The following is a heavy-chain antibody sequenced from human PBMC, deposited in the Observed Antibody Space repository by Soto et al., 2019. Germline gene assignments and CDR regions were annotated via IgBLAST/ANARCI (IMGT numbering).Heavy chain of an antibody. CDR3: ARVKNGAFDI. J-gene: IGHJ3*02. CDR2: ISSSSSYI. Sequence: GGSLRLSCAASGFTFSSYSMHWVRQAPGKGLEWVSSISSSSSYIYYADSVKGRFTISRDNAKNSLYLQMNSLRAEDTAVYYCARVKNGAFDIWGQGTMVTVSS. V-gene: IGHV3-21*01. CDR1: GFTFSSYS. D-gene: IGHD1-1*01.